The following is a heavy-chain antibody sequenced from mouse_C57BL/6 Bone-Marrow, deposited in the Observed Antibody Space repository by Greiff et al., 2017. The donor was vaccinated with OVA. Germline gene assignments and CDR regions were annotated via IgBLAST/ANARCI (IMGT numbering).Heavy chain of an antibody. J-gene: IGHJ2*01. CDR1: GFTFSSSA. CDR2: ISDGGSYT. D-gene: IGHD1-1*02. CDR3: ARRTIYFDY. Sequence: EVQLVESGGGLVKPGGSLKLSCAASGFTFSSSAMSWVRQTPEKRLEWVATISDGGSYTYYPDNVKGRFTISRDNAKNNLYLQMSHLKSEDTAMYYCARRTIYFDYWGQGTTLTVSA. V-gene: IGHV5-4*01.